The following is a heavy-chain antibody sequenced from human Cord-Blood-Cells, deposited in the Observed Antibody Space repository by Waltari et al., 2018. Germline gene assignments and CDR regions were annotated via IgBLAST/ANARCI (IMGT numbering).Heavy chain of an antibody. J-gene: IGHJ4*02. D-gene: IGHD2-15*01. CDR3: ARGYCSGGSCYYFDY. CDR1: GGSIRPSNW. V-gene: IGHV4-4*02. Sequence: QVQLQESGPGLVKPSGTLSLTCAASGGSIRPSNWWLWFRQPPGKGLEWIGEIYHSGSTNYNPSLKSRVTISVDKSKNQFSLKLSSVTAADTAVYYCARGYCSGGSCYYFDYWGQGTLVTVSS. CDR2: IYHSGST.